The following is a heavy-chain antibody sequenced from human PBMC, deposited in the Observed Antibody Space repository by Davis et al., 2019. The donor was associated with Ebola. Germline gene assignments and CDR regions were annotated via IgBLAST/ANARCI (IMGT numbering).Heavy chain of an antibody. D-gene: IGHD3-3*01. Sequence: SETLSLTCAVYGGSFSGYYWSWLRQPPGKGLEWIGEINHSGSTNYNPSLKSRVTISVDTSKNQFSLKLSSVTAADTAVYYCARVPFWSGYYKAFDIWGQGTMVTVSS. CDR3: ARVPFWSGYYKAFDI. V-gene: IGHV4-34*01. CDR1: GGSFSGYY. J-gene: IGHJ3*02. CDR2: INHSGST.